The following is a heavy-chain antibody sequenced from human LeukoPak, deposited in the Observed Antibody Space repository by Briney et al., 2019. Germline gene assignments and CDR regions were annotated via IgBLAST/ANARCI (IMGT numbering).Heavy chain of an antibody. CDR1: GFTFDDYA. Sequence: PGGSLRLSCAASGFTFDDYAMHWVRQAPGKGLEWVSGISGDGGTTYYADSVKGRFTISRDNSKSTLYLQINSLRAEDTAIYYCAKDDNWLQFQSWGQGTLVTVSS. CDR3: AKDDNWLQFQS. D-gene: IGHD5-24*01. V-gene: IGHV3-23*01. J-gene: IGHJ4*02. CDR2: ISGDGGTT.